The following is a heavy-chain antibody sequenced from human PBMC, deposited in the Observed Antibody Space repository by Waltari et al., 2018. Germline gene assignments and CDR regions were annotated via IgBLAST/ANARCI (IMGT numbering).Heavy chain of an antibody. CDR1: GGSFSGYY. CDR2: INHSGST. D-gene: IGHD4-4*01. J-gene: IGHJ6*03. V-gene: IGHV4-34*01. CDR3: ARWRYSNPYYYYYMDV. Sequence: VQLQQWGAGLLKPSETLSLTCAVYGGSFSGYYWSWIRQPPGKGLEWIGEINHSGSTNYNPSLKSRVTISVDTSKNQFSLKLSSVTAADTAVYYCARWRYSNPYYYYYMDVWGKGTTVTISS.